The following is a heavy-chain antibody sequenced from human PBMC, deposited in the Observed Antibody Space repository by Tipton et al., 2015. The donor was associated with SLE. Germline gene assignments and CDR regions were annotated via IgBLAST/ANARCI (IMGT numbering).Heavy chain of an antibody. Sequence: LRLSYTVSGGSISSYYWSWIRLPPGKGLEWIGCIYYSGNTNYNPSLKSRVTIPVDTSKNQFSLNLSSVTAADTAVYYCARDLSGAHYDLWGRGTLVTVSS. CDR1: GGSISSYY. D-gene: IGHD3-3*01. CDR3: ARDLSGAHYDL. V-gene: IGHV4-59*01. J-gene: IGHJ2*01. CDR2: IYYSGNT.